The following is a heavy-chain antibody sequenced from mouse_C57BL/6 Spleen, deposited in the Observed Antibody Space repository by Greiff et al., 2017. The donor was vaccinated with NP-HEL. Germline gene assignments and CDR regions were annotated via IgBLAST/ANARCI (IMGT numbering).Heavy chain of an antibody. CDR3: ARGGYYYGSTWFAY. V-gene: IGHV1-80*01. Sequence: QVQLQQSGAELVKPGASVKISCKASGYAFSSYWMNWVKQRPGKGLEWIGQIYPGDGDTNYTGKFKGKATLTADKYSSPAYMQLSSLTSEDSAVYFCARGGYYYGSTWFAYWGQGTLVTVSA. CDR2: IYPGDGDT. CDR1: GYAFSSYW. J-gene: IGHJ3*01. D-gene: IGHD1-1*01.